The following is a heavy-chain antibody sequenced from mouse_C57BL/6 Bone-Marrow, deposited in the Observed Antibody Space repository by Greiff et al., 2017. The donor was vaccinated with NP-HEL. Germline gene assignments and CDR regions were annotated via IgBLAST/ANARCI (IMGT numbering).Heavy chain of an antibody. V-gene: IGHV1-50*01. CDR2: IDPSDSYT. CDR3: ARMRLLPYFDV. J-gene: IGHJ1*03. CDR1: GYTFTSYW. Sequence: QVQLQQPGAELVKPGASVKLSCKASGYTFTSYWMQWVKQRPGQGLEWIGEIDPSDSYTNYNQKFKGKATLTVDTSSSTAYMQLSSRTSEDSAVYYGARMRLLPYFDVWGTGTTVTVSS. D-gene: IGHD1-1*01.